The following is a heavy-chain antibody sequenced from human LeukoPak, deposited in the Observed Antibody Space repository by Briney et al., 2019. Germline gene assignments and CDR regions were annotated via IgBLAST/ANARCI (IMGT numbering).Heavy chain of an antibody. V-gene: IGHV3-53*01. J-gene: IGHJ4*02. Sequence: GGSLRLSCAASGFTVSSNYMSWVRQAPGKGLEWVSVIYSGGSTYYADSVKGRFTISRDNSKNTLYLQTNSLRAEDTAVYYCARDHRGGVHDYWGQGTLVTVSS. CDR2: IYSGGST. CDR3: ARDHRGGVHDY. D-gene: IGHD3-16*01. CDR1: GFTVSSNY.